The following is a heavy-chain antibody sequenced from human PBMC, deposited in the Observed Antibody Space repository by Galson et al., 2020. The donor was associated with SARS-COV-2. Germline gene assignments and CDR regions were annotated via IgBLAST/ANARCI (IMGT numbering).Heavy chain of an antibody. J-gene: IGHJ2*01. CDR3: ARIPTTVTTELYFDL. Sequence: SETLSLTCAVSGGSISSGDYSWTWTRQPPGKGLEWIGYIYHIGTTYYNPSLKSRVTISVDRSKNQFSLQLSSVTVADTAVYYCARIPTTVTTELYFDLWGRGSLVTVSS. CDR1: GGSISSGDYS. D-gene: IGHD4-17*01. V-gene: IGHV4-30-2*01. CDR2: IYHIGTT.